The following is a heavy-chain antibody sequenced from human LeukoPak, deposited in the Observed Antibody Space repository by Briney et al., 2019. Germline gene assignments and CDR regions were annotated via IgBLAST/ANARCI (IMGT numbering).Heavy chain of an antibody. CDR2: IYYSGST. Sequence: SETLSLTCTVSGGSIRSSDYYWGWIRQPPGKGLEWIGSIYYSGSTYYNPSLKSRVTISVDTSKNQFSLKLSSVTAADTAVYYCARHFVSIVVTNFDYWGQGTLVTVSS. D-gene: IGHD3-22*01. V-gene: IGHV4-39*01. CDR3: ARHFVSIVVTNFDY. J-gene: IGHJ4*02. CDR1: GGSIRSSDYY.